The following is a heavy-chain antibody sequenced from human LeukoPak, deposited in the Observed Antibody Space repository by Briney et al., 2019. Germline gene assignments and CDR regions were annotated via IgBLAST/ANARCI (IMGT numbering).Heavy chain of an antibody. J-gene: IGHJ3*02. V-gene: IGHV4-31*03. CDR3: ARGVKGLRGASDT. CDR1: GGSISSGVYY. CDR2: IYYSGST. Sequence: SETLSLTCTVSGGSISSGVYYWSWIRQHPGKGLEWIGYIYYSGSTYSNPSLKSRLTMSVDISKNQFSLKLSSVTAADTAVYYCARGVKGLRGASDTWGQGTMVTVSS. D-gene: IGHD3-10*01.